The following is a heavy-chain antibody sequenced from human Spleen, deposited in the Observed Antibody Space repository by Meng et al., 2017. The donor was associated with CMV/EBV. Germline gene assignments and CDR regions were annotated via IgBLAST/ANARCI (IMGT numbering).Heavy chain of an antibody. D-gene: IGHD5-12*01. J-gene: IGHJ4*02. CDR2: ISSSSSYI. Sequence: GESLKISCAASGFTFSSYSMNWVRQAPGKGLEWVSSISSSSSYIYYADSVKGRFTISRDNAKNSLYLQMNSLRAEDTAVYYCARVSSSFENVDRVDYYFDYWGQGTLVTVSS. CDR1: GFTFSSYS. CDR3: ARVSSSFENVDRVDYYFDY. V-gene: IGHV3-21*01.